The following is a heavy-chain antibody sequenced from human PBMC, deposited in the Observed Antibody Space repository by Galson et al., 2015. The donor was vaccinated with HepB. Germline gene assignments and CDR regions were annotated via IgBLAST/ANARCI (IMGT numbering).Heavy chain of an antibody. Sequence: SLRLSCAASGFTFSSYWMSWVRQAPGKGLEWVANIKQDGSEKYYVDSVKGRFTMSRDNAKNSLHLQMNSLRAENTAVYYCARDLYRTSSGVYEYYYMDVWGKGTTVTVSS. V-gene: IGHV3-7*03. CDR2: IKQDGSEK. D-gene: IGHD6-6*01. CDR3: ARDLYRTSSGVYEYYYMDV. J-gene: IGHJ6*03. CDR1: GFTFSSYW.